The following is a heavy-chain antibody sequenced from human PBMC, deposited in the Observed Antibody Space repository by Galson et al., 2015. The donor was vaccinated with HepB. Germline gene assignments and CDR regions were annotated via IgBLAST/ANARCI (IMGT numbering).Heavy chain of an antibody. CDR3: ARGSATDSYRYAVDV. Sequence: SVKVSCKASGYTFIGYGISWVRQAPGQGLEWMGWISAYNGNTNYAQKLQGRVTMTTDKSTSTAYMELRSLRSDDTAVYYCARGSATDSYRYAVDVWGQGTTVTVSS. CDR1: GYTFIGYG. V-gene: IGHV1-18*04. CDR2: ISAYNGNT. J-gene: IGHJ6*02. D-gene: IGHD2-21*02.